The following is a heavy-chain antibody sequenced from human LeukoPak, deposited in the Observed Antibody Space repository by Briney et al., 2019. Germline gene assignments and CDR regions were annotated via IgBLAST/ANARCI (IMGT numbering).Heavy chain of an antibody. J-gene: IGHJ4*02. D-gene: IGHD1-26*01. CDR3: ARQGGATTDYFDY. CDR1: GYSFTSYW. V-gene: IGHV5-51*01. CDR2: IYPGDSDT. Sequence: GDSLKISCKGSGYSFTSYWSGWVRQMPGKGLEWLGIIYPGDSDTRYSPSFQGQVTISADKSISTAYLQWSSLKASDTAMYYCARQGGATTDYFDYWGQGTLVTVSS.